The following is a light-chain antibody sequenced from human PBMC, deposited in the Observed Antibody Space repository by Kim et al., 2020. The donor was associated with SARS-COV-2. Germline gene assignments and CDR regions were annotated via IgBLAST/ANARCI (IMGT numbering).Light chain of an antibody. J-gene: IGLJ3*02. Sequence: QSVLTQPPSVSGAPGQRVTICCTGSSSNIGAGYDVHWYQQLPGTAPKLLIYGNSKRPSGVPDRFSGSKSGTSASLAITGLQAEDEADYYCQSYDSSLSGWVFGGGTKLTVL. V-gene: IGLV1-40*01. CDR2: GNS. CDR3: QSYDSSLSGWV. CDR1: SSNIGAGYD.